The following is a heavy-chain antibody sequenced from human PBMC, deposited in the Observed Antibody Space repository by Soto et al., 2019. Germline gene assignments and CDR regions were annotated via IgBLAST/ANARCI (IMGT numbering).Heavy chain of an antibody. Sequence: EVQLLESGGGLVQPGGSLRLSCEAPGLKFRNYAMTWVRQAPGKGPEWVSTGRGNGGETFYADSVKGRFTISRDNSKDTFYLIMKSLRVEDTAVYYCAKGGHMSFFDYWGQGTPVAVSS. CDR1: GLKFRNYA. J-gene: IGHJ4*02. CDR3: AKGGHMSFFDY. CDR2: GRGNGGET. V-gene: IGHV3-23*01.